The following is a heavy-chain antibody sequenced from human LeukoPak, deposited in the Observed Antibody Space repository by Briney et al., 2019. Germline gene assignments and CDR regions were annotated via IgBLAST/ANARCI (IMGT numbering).Heavy chain of an antibody. CDR3: ARAPPSPHYYDSSGYYPRFDY. CDR1: GYTFTSYG. J-gene: IGHJ4*02. CDR2: ISAYNGNT. Sequence: ASVEVSCKASGYTFTSYGISWVRQAPGQGLEWMGWISAYNGNTNYAQKLQGRVTMTTDTSTSTAYMELRSLRSDDTAVYYCARAPPSPHYYDSSGYYPRFDYWGQGTLVTVSS. D-gene: IGHD3-22*01. V-gene: IGHV1-18*01.